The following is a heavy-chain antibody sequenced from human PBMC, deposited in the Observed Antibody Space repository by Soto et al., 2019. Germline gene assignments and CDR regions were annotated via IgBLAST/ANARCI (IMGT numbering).Heavy chain of an antibody. CDR3: ARGDYCSGRPLDY. Sequence: SETLSLTCAVYGGSFSGYYWSWIRQPPGKGLEWIGEINHSGSTNYNPSLKGRVTISVDTSKNQFSLKLSSVTAADTAVYYCARGDYCSGRPLDYWGQGTLVTVSS. J-gene: IGHJ4*02. D-gene: IGHD3-10*01. V-gene: IGHV4-34*01. CDR1: GGSFSGYY. CDR2: INHSGST.